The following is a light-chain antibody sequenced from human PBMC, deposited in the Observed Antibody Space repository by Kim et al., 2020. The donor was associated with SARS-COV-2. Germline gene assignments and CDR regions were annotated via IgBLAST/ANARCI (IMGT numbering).Light chain of an antibody. V-gene: IGKV3-11*01. CDR2: DAS. CDR1: RSVSSY. J-gene: IGKJ1*01. CDR3: QQRSNWPGT. Sequence: LSPGERATLSCRASRSVSSYLAWYQQKPGQAPRLLIYDASNRATGIPARFSGSGSGTDFTLTISSLEPEDFAVYYCQQRSNWPGTFGQGTKVDIK.